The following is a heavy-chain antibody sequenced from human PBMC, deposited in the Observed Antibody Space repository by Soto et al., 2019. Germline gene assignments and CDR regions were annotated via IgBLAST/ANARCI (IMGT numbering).Heavy chain of an antibody. D-gene: IGHD1-1*01. CDR1: GFTFSDYH. CDR2: ISHDGSND. V-gene: IGHV3-30-3*01. CDR3: VVSALSFDS. J-gene: IGHJ4*02. Sequence: PGGSLRLSCTASGFTFSDYHGHWVRQAPGKGLEWVAVISHDGSNDHYADSVKGRFTISRDNSKNTLFLQLNSLGPDDTAVYYCVVSALSFDSWGRGTLVTVSS.